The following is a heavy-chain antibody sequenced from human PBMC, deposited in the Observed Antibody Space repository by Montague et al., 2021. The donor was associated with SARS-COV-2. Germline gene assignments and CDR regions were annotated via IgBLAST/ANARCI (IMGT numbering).Heavy chain of an antibody. CDR1: TEAFNGYY. D-gene: IGHD3-22*01. V-gene: IGHV4-34*01. CDR3: ARGVYNRVIVVVSPRYYFDF. J-gene: IGHJ4*02. Sequence: SETLSLTCAVYTEAFNGYYWTWIRQSPGKGLEWIGEVSHPGSAKYNPSLKNRITISLDTYRKQVSLRLTSVTAADTATYYCARGVYNRVIVVVSPRYYFDFWGQGNMVAVSA. CDR2: VSHPGSA.